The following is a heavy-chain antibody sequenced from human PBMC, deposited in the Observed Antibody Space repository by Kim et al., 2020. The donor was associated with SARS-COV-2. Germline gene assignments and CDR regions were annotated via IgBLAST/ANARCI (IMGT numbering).Heavy chain of an antibody. CDR3: ARGRDVLLWFGGRHHGMDV. Sequence: SETLSLTCAVYGGSFSGYYWSWIRQPPGKGLEWIGEINHSGSTNYNPSLKSRVTISVDTSKNQFSLKLSSVTAADTAVYYCARGRDVLLWFGGRHHGMDVWGQGTTVTVSS. CDR2: INHSGST. CDR1: GGSFSGYY. D-gene: IGHD3-10*01. V-gene: IGHV4-34*01. J-gene: IGHJ6*02.